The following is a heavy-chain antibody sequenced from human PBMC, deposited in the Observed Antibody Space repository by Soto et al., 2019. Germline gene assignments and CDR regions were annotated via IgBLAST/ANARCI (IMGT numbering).Heavy chain of an antibody. Sequence: GASVKVSCKASGYTFTSYGISWVRQAPGQGLEWMGWISAYNGNTNYAQKLQGRVTMTTDTSTSTAYMELRSLRSDDTAVYYCARSPWSGYYVLGFDYWGQGTLVTVSS. CDR1: GYTFTSYG. CDR3: ARSPWSGYYVLGFDY. V-gene: IGHV1-18*01. CDR2: ISAYNGNT. J-gene: IGHJ4*02. D-gene: IGHD3-3*01.